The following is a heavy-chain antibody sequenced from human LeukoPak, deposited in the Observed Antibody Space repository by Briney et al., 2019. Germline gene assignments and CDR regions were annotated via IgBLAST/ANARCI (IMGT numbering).Heavy chain of an antibody. Sequence: KVSCKGSGYSFTSYWIGWVRQMPGKGLEWMGIIYPGDSDTRYSPSFQGQVTISADKSISTAYLQWSSLKASDTAMYYCARHARFRIAVAAYYYMDVWGKGTTVTVSS. V-gene: IGHV5-51*01. CDR1: GYSFTSYW. CDR3: ARHARFRIAVAAYYYMDV. J-gene: IGHJ6*03. D-gene: IGHD6-19*01. CDR2: IYPGDSDT.